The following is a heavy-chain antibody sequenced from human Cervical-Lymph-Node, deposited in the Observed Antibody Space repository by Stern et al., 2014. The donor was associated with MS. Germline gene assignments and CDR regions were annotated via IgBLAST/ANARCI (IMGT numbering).Heavy chain of an antibody. Sequence: VQLEESGGGVVQPGRSLRLSCAASGFTFSSYAMHWVRQAPGKGLEWVAVISYDGSNKYYADSVKGRFTISRDNSKNTLYLQMNSLRAEDTAVYYCARVSSSGWTYYYYGMDVWGQGTTVTVSS. CDR2: ISYDGSNK. D-gene: IGHD6-19*01. J-gene: IGHJ6*02. CDR1: GFTFSSYA. V-gene: IGHV3-30*01. CDR3: ARVSSSGWTYYYYGMDV.